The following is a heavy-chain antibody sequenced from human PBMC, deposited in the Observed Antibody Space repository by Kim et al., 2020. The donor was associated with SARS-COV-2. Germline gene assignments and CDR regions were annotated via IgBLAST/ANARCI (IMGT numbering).Heavy chain of an antibody. CDR3: ARGDPVTMVQGVIYYYYYGMDV. Sequence: ASVKVSCKASGYTFTSYGISWVRQAPGQGLEWMGWISAYNGNTNYAQKLQGRVTMTTDTSTSTAYMELRSLRSDDTAVYYCARGDPVTMVQGVIYYYYYGMDVWGQGTTVTVSS. CDR1: GYTFTSYG. CDR2: ISAYNGNT. J-gene: IGHJ6*02. V-gene: IGHV1-18*01. D-gene: IGHD3-10*01.